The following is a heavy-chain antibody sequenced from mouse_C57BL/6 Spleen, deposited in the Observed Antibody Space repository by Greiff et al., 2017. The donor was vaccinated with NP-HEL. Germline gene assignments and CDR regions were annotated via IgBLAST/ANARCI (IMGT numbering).Heavy chain of an antibody. Sequence: VQLKESGPELVKPGASVKMSCKASGYTFTDYNMHWVKQSHGKSLEWIGYINPNNGGTSYNQKFKGKATLTVNKSSSTAYMELRSLTSEDSAVYYCARSNGYYDYAMDYWGQGTSVTVSS. CDR1: GYTFTDYN. CDR2: INPNNGGT. V-gene: IGHV1-22*01. J-gene: IGHJ4*01. D-gene: IGHD2-3*01. CDR3: ARSNGYYDYAMDY.